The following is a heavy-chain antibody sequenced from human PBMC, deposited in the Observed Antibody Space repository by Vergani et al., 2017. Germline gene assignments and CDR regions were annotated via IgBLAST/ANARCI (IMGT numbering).Heavy chain of an antibody. CDR1: GYTFTSYG. Sequence: QVQLVQSGAEVKKPGASVKVSCKASGYTFTSYGISWVRQAPGQGLEWMGWISAYNGNTNYAQKLQGRVTMTTDTSTSTAYMELRSLRSDDTAVYYCAGDLLGYCSGGSCYSADYWGQGTLVTVSS. V-gene: IGHV1-18*01. CDR3: AGDLLGYCSGGSCYSADY. D-gene: IGHD2-15*01. J-gene: IGHJ4*02. CDR2: ISAYNGNT.